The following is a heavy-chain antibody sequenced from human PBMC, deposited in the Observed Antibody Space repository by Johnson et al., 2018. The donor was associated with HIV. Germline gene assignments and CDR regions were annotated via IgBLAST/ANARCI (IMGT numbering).Heavy chain of an antibody. Sequence: EVQLVESGGDLVKPGGSLRLSCAGSGFTFSNAWMTWVRQAPGKGLEWVGCIRNKPSSYSTEYAASVKGRFTIAGDEARNIAYLQMNSLRAEETAVYYCARFGDMATSFHGFDIWGQGTMVTVSS. CDR2: IRNKPSSYST. J-gene: IGHJ3*02. CDR3: ARFGDMATSFHGFDI. V-gene: IGHV3-72*01. CDR1: GFTFSNAW. D-gene: IGHD5-24*01.